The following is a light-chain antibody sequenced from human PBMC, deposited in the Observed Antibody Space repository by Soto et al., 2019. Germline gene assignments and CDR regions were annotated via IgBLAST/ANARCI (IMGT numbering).Light chain of an antibody. V-gene: IGKV1-6*01. Sequence: IPLTQSPSPLSASVGDRVTITCRASQAIRNDLVWFQQKPGKAPILLIYAASTLQSGVPPRFSGSGSGTDFTLTISSLQAEDFATYYCLQDYTYPRTFGGGTKVDIK. CDR2: AAS. CDR3: LQDYTYPRT. CDR1: QAIRND. J-gene: IGKJ4*01.